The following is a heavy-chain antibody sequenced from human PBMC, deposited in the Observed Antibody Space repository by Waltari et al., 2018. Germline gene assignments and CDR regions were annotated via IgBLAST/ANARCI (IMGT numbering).Heavy chain of an antibody. CDR2: IYYSGST. V-gene: IGHV4-39*01. D-gene: IGHD6-13*01. CDR3: ARLYSSSLHSPAYYYYYYMDV. CDR1: GGSISSSSYY. J-gene: IGHJ6*03. Sequence: HLQLQASCLGLVTPSETLSLTCTVSGGSISSSSYYWGWLRQPPGRGLEWIGSIYYSGSTYYNPSLKSRVTISVDTSKNQFSLKLSSVTAADTAVYYCARLYSSSLHSPAYYYYYYMDVWGKGTTVTVSS.